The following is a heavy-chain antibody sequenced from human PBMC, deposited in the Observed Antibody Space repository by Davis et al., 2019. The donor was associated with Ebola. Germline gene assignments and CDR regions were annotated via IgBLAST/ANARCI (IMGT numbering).Heavy chain of an antibody. CDR1: GGSVNSGYYY. CDR2: IYYSGST. Sequence: SETLSLTCSVSGGSVNSGYYYWSWIRQPPGKGLEWIGYIYYSGSTNYNPSLKSRVTISVDTSKNQFSLKLSSVTAADTAVYYCARDDKYYYGMDVWGQGTTVTVSS. D-gene: IGHD3-9*01. CDR3: ARDDKYYYGMDV. V-gene: IGHV4-61*01. J-gene: IGHJ6*02.